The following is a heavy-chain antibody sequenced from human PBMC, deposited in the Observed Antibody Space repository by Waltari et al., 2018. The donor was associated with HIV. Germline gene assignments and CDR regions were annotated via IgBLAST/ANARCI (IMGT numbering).Heavy chain of an antibody. D-gene: IGHD3-16*01. CDR3: TKGGGKSPGLSV. J-gene: IGHJ6*02. Sequence: HLVQYGGGFTQPGRSLRLSCAASGIIFSDYPMGWFRQAPGKGLEWVGFIRSKAYGATAEDAAALEGRFTISRDDSRGIGYLQMDGLKIEDTGVYYCTKGGGKSPGLSVWGQGTTVTVSS. CDR1: GIIFSDYP. CDR2: IRSKAYGATA. V-gene: IGHV3-49*03.